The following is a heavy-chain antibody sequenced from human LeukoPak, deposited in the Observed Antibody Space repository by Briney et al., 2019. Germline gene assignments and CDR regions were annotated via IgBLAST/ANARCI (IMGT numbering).Heavy chain of an antibody. V-gene: IGHV4-34*01. CDR1: GGSFSGYY. CDR3: AVAREDY. D-gene: IGHD5-12*01. J-gene: IGHJ4*02. CDR2: INHSGST. Sequence: SETLSLTCAVYGGSFSGYYWSWIRQPPGKGLEWIGEINHSGSTNYNPSLKSRVTISVDTSKNQFSLKLSSVTAADTAVYYCAVAREDYWGQGTLVTVSS.